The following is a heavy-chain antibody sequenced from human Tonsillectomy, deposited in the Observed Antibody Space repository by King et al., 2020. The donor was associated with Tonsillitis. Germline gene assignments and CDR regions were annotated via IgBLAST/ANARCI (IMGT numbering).Heavy chain of an antibody. Sequence: QMQLQESGPGLVKPSETLSLTCTVSGGSISSSSYYWGWIRQPPGKGLEWIGGIYYSGSTYYNPPLKSRVTISVDTSKNQFSLKLSSVTAADTAVYYCGRSSEGRLDYFDYWGQGTLVTVSS. CDR1: GGSISSSSYY. CDR2: IYYSGST. CDR3: GRSSEGRLDYFDY. V-gene: IGHV4-39*01. J-gene: IGHJ4*02.